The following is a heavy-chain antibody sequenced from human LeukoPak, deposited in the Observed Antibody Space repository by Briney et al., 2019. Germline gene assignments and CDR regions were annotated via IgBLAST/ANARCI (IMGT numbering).Heavy chain of an antibody. D-gene: IGHD7-27*01. CDR2: ISSGSSAI. CDR1: GFTFSSYS. CDR3: GTGDPRFDY. J-gene: IGHJ4*02. V-gene: IGHV3-48*01. Sequence: GGSLRLSCAASGFTFSSYSMNWVRQAPGKGLQWVSYISSGSSAIYYTDSVKGRFTVTRDDAKNSVYLQMNSLRTEDTAVYYCGTGDPRFDYWGQGILVTVSS.